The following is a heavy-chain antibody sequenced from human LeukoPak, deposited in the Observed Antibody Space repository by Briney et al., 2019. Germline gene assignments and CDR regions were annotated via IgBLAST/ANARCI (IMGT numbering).Heavy chain of an antibody. CDR1: GFTFSSYW. CDR2: IKQDGSEK. Sequence: PGGSLRLSCAASGFTFSSYWMSWVRQAPGKGLEWVANIKQDGSEKYYVDSVKGRFTISRDNARNSLYLQMNSLRAEDTAVYYCAREGSSWSGGNWFDPWGQGTLVTVSS. V-gene: IGHV3-7*05. J-gene: IGHJ5*02. CDR3: AREGSSWSGGNWFDP. D-gene: IGHD6-13*01.